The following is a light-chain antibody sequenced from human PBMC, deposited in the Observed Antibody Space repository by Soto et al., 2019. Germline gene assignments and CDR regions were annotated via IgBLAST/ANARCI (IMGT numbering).Light chain of an antibody. CDR2: DAS. J-gene: IGKJ2*01. CDR3: QQYGSSPRT. V-gene: IGKV3-20*01. Sequence: EIVLTQSPGTLSLSPGERATLSCRASQSVSSSYLAWYQQKPGQAPRLLIYDASSRATGIPDRFSGSGSGTDFTLTIRRMEPKDFAVYYCQQYGSSPRTFGQGTKLEIK. CDR1: QSVSSSY.